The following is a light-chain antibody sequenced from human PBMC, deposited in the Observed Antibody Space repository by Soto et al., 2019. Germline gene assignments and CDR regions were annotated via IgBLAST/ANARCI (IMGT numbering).Light chain of an antibody. CDR2: EVY. J-gene: IGLJ1*01. V-gene: IGLV2-23*02. CDR3: CSYAGSDTYV. CDR1: SNNVGNYNL. Sequence: SALTKPASVSGSPGQSITISCTGTSNNVGNYNLVSWYQQHPGKAPKLMIYEVYKRPPGVSNRFSGSKSGITASLTISGLQAEDEGDYYCCSYAGSDTYVFGTGTKVTVL.